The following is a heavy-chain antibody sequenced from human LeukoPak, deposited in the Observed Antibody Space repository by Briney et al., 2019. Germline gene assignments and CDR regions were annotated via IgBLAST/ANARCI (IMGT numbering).Heavy chain of an antibody. CDR1: GYTFTGYY. CDR2: INPNSGGT. CDR3: ARNDYYGSGETGFDY. D-gene: IGHD3-10*01. V-gene: IGHV1-2*02. Sequence: ASVKVSCKASGYTFTGYYMHWVRQAPGQGLEWMGWINPNSGGTNYAQKFQGRVTMTRDTPISTAYMELSRLRSDDTAVYYCARNDYYGSGETGFDYWGQGTLVTVSS. J-gene: IGHJ4*02.